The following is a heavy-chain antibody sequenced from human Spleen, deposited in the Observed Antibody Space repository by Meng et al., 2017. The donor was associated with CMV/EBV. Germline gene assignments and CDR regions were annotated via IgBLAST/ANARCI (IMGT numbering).Heavy chain of an antibody. CDR3: ARGDEWDHYYFDY. V-gene: IGHV1-2*02. Sequence: ASVKVSCKASGHTFTGYYMHWVRQAPGQGLEWMGWINPNSGGTNYAQKFQGRVTMTRDTSTSTVYMELSSLRSEDTAVYYCARGDEWDHYYFDYWGQGTLVTVSS. CDR1: GHTFTGYY. J-gene: IGHJ4*02. D-gene: IGHD1-26*01. CDR2: INPNSGGT.